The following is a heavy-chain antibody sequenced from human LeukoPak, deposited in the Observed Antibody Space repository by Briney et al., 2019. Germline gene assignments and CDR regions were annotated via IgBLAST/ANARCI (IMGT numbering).Heavy chain of an antibody. V-gene: IGHV3-30-3*01. CDR3: AKDFRIGYSAHFDY. CDR2: ISYDGSNK. D-gene: IGHD2-21*01. J-gene: IGHJ4*02. CDR1: GFTFSSYA. Sequence: GGSLRLSCAASGFTFSSYAMHWVRQAPGKGLEWVAVISYDGSNKYYADSVKGRFSISRDNSKNTLYLQTDSLRGEDTAVYYCAKDFRIGYSAHFDYWGQGALVTVSS.